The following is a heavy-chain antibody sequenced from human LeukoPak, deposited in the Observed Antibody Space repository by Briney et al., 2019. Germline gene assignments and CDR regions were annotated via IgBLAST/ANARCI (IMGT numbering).Heavy chain of an antibody. D-gene: IGHD3-16*01. CDR2: LSYDGRNK. CDR3: ARGGGLDV. CDR1: GFTFNNYG. J-gene: IGHJ6*02. Sequence: GGSLRLSCAASGFTFNNYGMHWVRQAPGKGLEWVAVLSYDGRNKHYPDSVKGRFTISRDNAKNSLYLQMSNLRAEDTAVYFCARGGGLDVWGQGATVTVSS. V-gene: IGHV3-30*03.